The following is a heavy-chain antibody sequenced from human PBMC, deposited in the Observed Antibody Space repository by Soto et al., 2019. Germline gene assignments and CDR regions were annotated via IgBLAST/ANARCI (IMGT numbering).Heavy chain of an antibody. J-gene: IGHJ6*02. CDR3: ARLMVVGALEFYCYGMDV. CDR2: IYPGDSDT. V-gene: IGHV5-51*01. CDR1: GYSFTSYW. Sequence: GESLKISCKGSGYSFTSYWIGWVRQMPGKGLEWMGIIYPGDSDTRYSPSFKGQVTISADKSISTAYLQWSSLKASDTAMYYCARLMVVGALEFYCYGMDVWGQGTTVTVSS. D-gene: IGHD1-26*01.